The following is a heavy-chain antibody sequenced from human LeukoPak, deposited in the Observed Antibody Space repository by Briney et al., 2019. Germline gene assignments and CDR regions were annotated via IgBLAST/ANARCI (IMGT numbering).Heavy chain of an antibody. CDR3: ARKSVAVRDAFDI. V-gene: IGHV4-59*01. J-gene: IGHJ3*02. CDR2: IYYTGST. CDR1: SGSISRYY. D-gene: IGHD6-19*01. Sequence: PSETLSLTCTVSSGSISRYYWSWIRQPPGKGLDWIGYIYYTGSTYYNPSLKSRVNISVDTSKNQFSLKLNSVTAADTAVYYCARKSVAVRDAFDIWGQGTMVTVSS.